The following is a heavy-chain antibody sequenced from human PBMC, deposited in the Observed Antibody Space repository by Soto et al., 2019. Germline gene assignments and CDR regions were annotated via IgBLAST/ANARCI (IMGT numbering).Heavy chain of an antibody. V-gene: IGHV2-5*02. CDR1: GFPLSTSEGG. J-gene: IGHJ5*02. D-gene: IGHD3-16*01. CDR2: IYWDDDK. CDR3: AHRRAHYGHFNWFDP. Sequence: SGPTPVNPKQTLTPTCTFPGFPLSTSEGGVGWNPQPPGKALEWLALIYWDDDKRYSPSLKSRLTITKDTSKNQVVLTMTNMDPVDTATYYCAHRRAHYGHFNWFDPWGQGTLVTVSS.